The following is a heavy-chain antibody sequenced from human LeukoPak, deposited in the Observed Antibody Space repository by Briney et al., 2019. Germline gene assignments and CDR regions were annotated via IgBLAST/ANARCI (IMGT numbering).Heavy chain of an antibody. CDR2: INPNSGDT. CDR1: GYTFTGYY. D-gene: IGHD6-19*01. V-gene: IGHV1-2*02. Sequence: ASVKVSCKASGYTFTGYYIHWVRQAPGQGLEWMGWINPNSGDTTSAQRFLGRVTMTRDTSLNTAYMELSRLTSDDTAVYYCARVPGYSSDKRSLSWFDPWGQGSLVTVSS. J-gene: IGHJ5*02. CDR3: ARVPGYSSDKRSLSWFDP.